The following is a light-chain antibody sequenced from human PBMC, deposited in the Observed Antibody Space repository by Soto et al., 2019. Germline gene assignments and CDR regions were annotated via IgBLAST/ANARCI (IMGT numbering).Light chain of an antibody. CDR1: QSISTNY. CDR3: QQYGRT. CDR2: AAS. V-gene: IGKV3-20*01. Sequence: EIVLTQSPGTLSLSPGESATLSCRVSQSISTNYLAWYQQKPGQAPRLLIYAASSRLTGIPDRCSGSGSGTDFTLTISRLEPEDFAVYYCQQYGRTFGQGTRLEMK. J-gene: IGKJ5*01.